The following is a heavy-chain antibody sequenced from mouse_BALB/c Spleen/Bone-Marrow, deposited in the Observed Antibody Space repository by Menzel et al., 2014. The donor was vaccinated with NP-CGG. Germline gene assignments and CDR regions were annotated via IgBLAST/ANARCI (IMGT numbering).Heavy chain of an antibody. V-gene: IGHV2-9*02. D-gene: IGHD2-4*01. J-gene: IGHJ2*01. CDR2: IWAGGST. Sequence: VMLVESGPGLVAPSQSLSITCTVSGFSLXSYGLHWVRQPPGKGLEWLGVIWAGGSTNYNLALMSRLSISKDNSKSQVFLKMNSLQTDDTAMYYCAREGPTMITTDFDYWGQGTTLTVSS. CDR1: GFSLXSYG. CDR3: AREGPTMITTDFDY.